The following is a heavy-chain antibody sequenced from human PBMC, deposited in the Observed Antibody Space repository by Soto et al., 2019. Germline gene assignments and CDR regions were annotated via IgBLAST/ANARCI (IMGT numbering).Heavy chain of an antibody. CDR3: ERHSIWLSLSAY. Sequence: PGRGLEWIGRIYYTGNTYYHPSLKSRVTLSVDTSKNQSSVELQSVDPADTPVDFGERHSIWLSLSAYWGQGSLVTVSS. V-gene: IGHV4-39*01. J-gene: IGHJ4*02. CDR2: IYYTGNT. D-gene: IGHD3-22*01.